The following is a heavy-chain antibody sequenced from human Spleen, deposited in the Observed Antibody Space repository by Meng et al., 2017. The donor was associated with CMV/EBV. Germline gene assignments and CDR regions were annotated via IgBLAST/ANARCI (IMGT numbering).Heavy chain of an antibody. D-gene: IGHD6-25*01. CDR3: ATQIAAAGLFDY. J-gene: IGHJ4*02. Sequence: GESLKISCKASGYSFTNFWIGWVRQMPGKGLEWMAIIYPRDSGTRYNPSFQGQVTISVDKSISTAYLQWSSLKASDTAMYYCATQIAAAGLFDYWGQGTLVTVSS. V-gene: IGHV5-51*01. CDR2: IYPRDSGT. CDR1: GYSFTNFW.